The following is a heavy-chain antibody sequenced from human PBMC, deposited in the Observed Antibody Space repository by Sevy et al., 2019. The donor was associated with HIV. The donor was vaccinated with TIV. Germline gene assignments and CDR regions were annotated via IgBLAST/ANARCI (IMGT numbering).Heavy chain of an antibody. CDR1: GGSIRSDRYY. CDR3: ACAEGNGYNCDDLDS. V-gene: IGHV4-61*02. D-gene: IGHD5-12*01. CDR2: IFPSGGS. Sequence: SETLSLTCTVSGGSIRSDRYYWTCIRQPAGQGLEWIGRIFPSGGSNSNTSTMSRASMSIDTSKKQFSLRITPVTAADTAEYDCACAEGNGYNCDDLDSWGPGTLVTVSS. J-gene: IGHJ4*02.